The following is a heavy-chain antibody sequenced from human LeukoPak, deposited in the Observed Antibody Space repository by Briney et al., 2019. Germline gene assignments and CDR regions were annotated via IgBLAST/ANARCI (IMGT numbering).Heavy chain of an antibody. CDR2: ISSSGSTI. CDR1: GFTFSDYY. Sequence: GGSLRLSCAASGFTFSDYYMSWIRQAPGKGLEWVSYISSSGSTIYYADSVKGRFTISRDNAKNSLYLQMNSLRAEDMAVYYCARSLAAAGSIGYYYYMDVWGKGTTVTISS. D-gene: IGHD6-13*01. V-gene: IGHV3-11*01. J-gene: IGHJ6*03. CDR3: ARSLAAAGSIGYYYYMDV.